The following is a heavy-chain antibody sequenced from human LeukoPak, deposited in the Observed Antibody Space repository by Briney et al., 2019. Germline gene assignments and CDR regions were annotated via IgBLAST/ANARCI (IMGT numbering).Heavy chain of an antibody. D-gene: IGHD3-16*02. CDR3: AKDRESDGYPCLDH. V-gene: IGHV3-23*01. Sequence: GGSLRLSCAASGFTFSDYWMHWVRQAPGKGLVWVSTISYSGGTTYHTDSVKGRFTISRDISKNTVYLQMNSLKAEDTAVYYCAKDRESDGYPCLDHWGLGTLVTVSS. CDR1: GFTFSDYW. J-gene: IGHJ4*02. CDR2: ISYSGGTT.